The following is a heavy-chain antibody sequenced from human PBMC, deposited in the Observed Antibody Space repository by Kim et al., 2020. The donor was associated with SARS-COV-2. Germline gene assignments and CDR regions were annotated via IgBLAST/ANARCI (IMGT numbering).Heavy chain of an antibody. CDR3: AILEQQRDEVGLDY. CDR2: INLNSGDP. J-gene: IGHJ4*02. D-gene: IGHD6-13*01. Sequence: ASVKVSCKASGYTFTGYYMHLVRQAPGQGLEWMGWINLNSGDPNYAQKSQGRDTMTSDTTISTAHMELSRRSSDDTAVYYGAILEQQRDEVGLDYWGQGTLVTVSS. V-gene: IGHV1-2*02. CDR1: GYTFTGYY.